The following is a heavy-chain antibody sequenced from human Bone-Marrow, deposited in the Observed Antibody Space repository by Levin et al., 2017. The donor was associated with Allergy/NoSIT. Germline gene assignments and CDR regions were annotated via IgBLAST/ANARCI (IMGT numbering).Heavy chain of an antibody. J-gene: IGHJ4*02. Sequence: ASVKVSCKASGYIFTNFAFTWVRQAPGQGLEWMGWISTYNDDTNYAQKFQGRVTMTTDTSTNTAYMELRSLNSDDTAVYYCARDGGAPQAPYCSGGRCPLDYWGQGTLVTVSA. CDR2: ISTYNDDT. CDR1: GYIFTNFA. D-gene: IGHD2-15*01. CDR3: ARDGGAPQAPYCSGGRCPLDY. V-gene: IGHV1-18*01.